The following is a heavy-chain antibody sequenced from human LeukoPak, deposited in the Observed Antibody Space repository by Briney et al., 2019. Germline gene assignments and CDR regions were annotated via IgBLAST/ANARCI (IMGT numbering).Heavy chain of an antibody. CDR1: GFTFSSYG. D-gene: IGHD3-22*01. Sequence: PGGSLRLSCAASGFTFSSYGMHWVRQAPGKGLEWVAFIRYDGSNKYYADSVKGRFTISRDNSQNTLYLQMNSLSAEDTAVYHCAASITMISSWFDPWGQGTLVTVSS. J-gene: IGHJ5*02. V-gene: IGHV3-30*02. CDR3: AASITMISSWFDP. CDR2: IRYDGSNK.